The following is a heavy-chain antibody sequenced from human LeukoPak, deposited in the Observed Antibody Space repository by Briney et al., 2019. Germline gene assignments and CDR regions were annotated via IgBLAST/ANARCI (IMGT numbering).Heavy chain of an antibody. J-gene: IGHJ4*02. V-gene: IGHV3-23*01. D-gene: IGHD5-18*01. CDR2: IFGSGGSP. CDR3: EKTTVGYSSGQKPAWPVDY. Sequence: PGGSLRLSCEASGFTFGSHAMYWVRQAPGKGLEWVAGIFGSGGSPHYADPVKGRFTISRDNSRNTVYLQINSLRAEDTAVCYCEKTTVGYSSGQKPAWPVDYWGQGTLVTVSS. CDR1: GFTFGSHA.